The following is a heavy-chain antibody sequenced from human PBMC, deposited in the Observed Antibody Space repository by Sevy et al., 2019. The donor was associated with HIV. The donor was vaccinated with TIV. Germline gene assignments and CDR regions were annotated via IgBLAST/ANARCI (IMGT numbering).Heavy chain of an antibody. D-gene: IGHD4-17*01. Sequence: GGSLRLSCAASGFTFSSYAMSWVRQAPGKGLEWVSAISGRGGSTYYADSVKGRFTISRDNSKNTLYLQMNSLRAEDTAVYYCAKDAFYGDYVNYYYYYMDVWGKGTTVTVSS. CDR1: GFTFSSYA. V-gene: IGHV3-23*01. CDR2: ISGRGGST. CDR3: AKDAFYGDYVNYYYYYMDV. J-gene: IGHJ6*03.